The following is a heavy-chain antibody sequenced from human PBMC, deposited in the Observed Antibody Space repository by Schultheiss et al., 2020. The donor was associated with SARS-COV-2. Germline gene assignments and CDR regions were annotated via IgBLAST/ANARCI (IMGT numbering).Heavy chain of an antibody. J-gene: IGHJ5*02. V-gene: IGHV1-8*02. Sequence: ASVKVSCKASGGTFSSYAISWVRQATGQGLEWMGWMNPNSGNTGYAQKFQGRVTMTTDTSTSTAYMELRSLRSDDTAVYYCARDRGGVVVPAERFDPWGQGTLVTVSS. CDR3: ARDRGGVVVPAERFDP. CDR2: MNPNSGNT. CDR1: GGTFSSYA. D-gene: IGHD2-2*01.